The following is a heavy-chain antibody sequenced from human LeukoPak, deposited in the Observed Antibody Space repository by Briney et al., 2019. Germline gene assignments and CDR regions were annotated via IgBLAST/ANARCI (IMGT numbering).Heavy chain of an antibody. D-gene: IGHD4-17*01. Sequence: SQTLSLTCAVSGGSISSGGYSWSWIRQPPGKGLEWIGYIYYSGSTYYNPSLKSRVTISVDTSKNQFSLKLSSVTAADRAVYYCARPTNGDYAAFDIWGQGTMVTVSS. CDR3: ARPTNGDYAAFDI. CDR1: GGSISSGGYS. CDR2: IYYSGST. J-gene: IGHJ3*02. V-gene: IGHV4-30-4*07.